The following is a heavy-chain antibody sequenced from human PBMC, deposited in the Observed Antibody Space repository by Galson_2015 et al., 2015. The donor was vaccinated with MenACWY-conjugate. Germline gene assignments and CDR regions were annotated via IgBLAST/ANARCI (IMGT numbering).Heavy chain of an antibody. J-gene: IGHJ4*02. D-gene: IGHD3-10*01. CDR3: ARHIGKLGFDY. Sequence: ETLSLTCTVSGGSISGYYWSWIRPPPGEGLEWIGDIHYSGSTKYNPSRKSRFTITVDTSKNQFSLKINSLTAADTAVYFCARHIGKLGFDYWGQGTLVTVSS. V-gene: IGHV4-59*08. CDR2: IHYSGST. CDR1: GGSISGYY.